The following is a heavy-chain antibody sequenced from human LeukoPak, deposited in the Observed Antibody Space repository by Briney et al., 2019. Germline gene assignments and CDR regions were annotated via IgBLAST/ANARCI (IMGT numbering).Heavy chain of an antibody. D-gene: IGHD2-8*01. Sequence: TSETLSLTCTVSGGSISSSSYYWGWIRQPPGKGLEWIGSIYYSGSTYYNPSLKSRVTISVDTSKNQFSLKLSSVTAADTAVYYCAKCNIEYYYYMDVWGKGTTVTVSS. J-gene: IGHJ6*03. CDR1: GGSISSSSYY. CDR2: IYYSGST. CDR3: AKCNIEYYYYMDV. V-gene: IGHV4-39*07.